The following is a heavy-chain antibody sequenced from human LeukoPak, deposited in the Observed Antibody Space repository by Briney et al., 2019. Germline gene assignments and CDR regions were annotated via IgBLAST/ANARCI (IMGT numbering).Heavy chain of an antibody. D-gene: IGHD3-10*01. CDR1: GGSFSGYY. CDR2: INHSGST. Sequence: SETLSLTCAVYGGSFSGYYWSWIRQPPGKGLEWIGEINHSGSTNYNPSLKSRVTISVDTSKNPFSLKLSSVTAADTVVYYCARSPWYYYGSGSYYNAPKYFDYWGQGTLVTVSS. J-gene: IGHJ4*02. CDR3: ARSPWYYYGSGSYYNAPKYFDY. V-gene: IGHV4-34*01.